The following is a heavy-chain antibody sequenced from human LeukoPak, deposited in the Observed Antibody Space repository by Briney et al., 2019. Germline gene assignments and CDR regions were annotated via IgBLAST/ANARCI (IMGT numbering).Heavy chain of an antibody. J-gene: IGHJ6*02. Sequence: GASVKVSCKASGGTFISYAISWVRQAPGQGLEWMGGIIPIFGTASYAQKFQGRVTITADESTSTAYMELSSLRSEDTAVYYCASRTRERYCSSTSCYLYYYYGMDVWGQGTTVTVSS. CDR2: IIPIFGTA. CDR3: ASRTRERYCSSTSCYLYYYYGMDV. V-gene: IGHV1-69*01. CDR1: GGTFISYA. D-gene: IGHD2-2*01.